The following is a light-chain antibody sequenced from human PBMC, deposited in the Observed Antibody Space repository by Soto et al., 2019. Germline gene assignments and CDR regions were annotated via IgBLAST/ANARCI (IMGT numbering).Light chain of an antibody. CDR1: SSDVGGYDY. CDR2: EVS. V-gene: IGLV2-14*01. J-gene: IGLJ1*01. CDR3: SSYTSSSTYV. Sequence: QSVLTQPASVSGSPGQSITISCTGTSSDVGGYDYVSWYQQHPGKAPKLFIYEVSNRPSGVSNRFSASKSGNTASLTISGLQADDEADYYCSSYTSSSTYVFGTGTKVTVL.